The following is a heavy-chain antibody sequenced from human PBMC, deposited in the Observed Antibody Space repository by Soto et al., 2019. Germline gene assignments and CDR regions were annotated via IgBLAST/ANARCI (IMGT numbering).Heavy chain of an antibody. J-gene: IGHJ5*02. Sequence: EVQLLESGGGLVQPGGSLRLSCAVSGFTFSDYTMNWVRQASGKGLEWVSSISASGAATYYADSVKGRFTISRDNSKNTLDLQMNSQRVEDTAVYYCVKGPAALKSWFDPWGQGTLVTVSA. CDR2: ISASGAAT. V-gene: IGHV3-23*01. CDR1: GFTFSDYT. D-gene: IGHD6-6*01. CDR3: VKGPAALKSWFDP.